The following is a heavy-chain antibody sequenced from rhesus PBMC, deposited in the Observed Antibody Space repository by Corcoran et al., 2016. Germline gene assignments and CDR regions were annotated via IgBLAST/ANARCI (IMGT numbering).Heavy chain of an antibody. CDR2: IYWNDSK. CDR1: GFSISTTAPG. V-gene: IGHV2-95*01. Sequence: QVTLKESGPALVTPTQTLTLTCTFSGFSISTTAPGLVCIRPPPRKALEWLANIYWNDSKYYSTSLKSRLTISKDTSKNQVVLTMTNMDPVDTATYYCARVVNNYDDAFDFWGQGLRVTVSS. CDR3: ARVVNNYDDAFDF. D-gene: IGHD4-11*01. J-gene: IGHJ3*01.